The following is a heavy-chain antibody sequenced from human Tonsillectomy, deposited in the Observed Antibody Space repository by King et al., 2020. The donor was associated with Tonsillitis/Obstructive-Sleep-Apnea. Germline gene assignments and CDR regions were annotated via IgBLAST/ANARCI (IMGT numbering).Heavy chain of an antibody. J-gene: IGHJ4*02. CDR1: GYTLTELS. CDR2: FDPEDGEI. D-gene: IGHD3-22*01. V-gene: IGHV1-24*01. Sequence: QLVQSGAEVKNPGASVKVSCKVSGYTLTELSIHWVRQAPGTGLEWMGGFDPEDGEIIYTQKFQGRVTMTEDTSTDTAYIEVSTLRSEDTAVYYCATLRSGLIDDWGQGSLVTVSS. CDR3: ATLRSGLIDD.